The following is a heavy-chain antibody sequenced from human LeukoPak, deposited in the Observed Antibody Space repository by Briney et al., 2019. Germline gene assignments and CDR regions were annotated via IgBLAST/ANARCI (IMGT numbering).Heavy chain of an antibody. D-gene: IGHD5-24*01. CDR3: AREMADNYYYYYMDV. J-gene: IGHJ6*03. V-gene: IGHV3-48*03. CDR2: ISSSGSTI. CDR1: GFTFSSYE. Sequence: GGSLRLSCAASGFTFSSYEMNWVRQAPGKGLGWVSYISSSGSTIYYADSVKGRFTISRDNAKNSLYLQMDSLRAEDTAVYYCAREMADNYYYYYMDVWGKGTTVTVSS.